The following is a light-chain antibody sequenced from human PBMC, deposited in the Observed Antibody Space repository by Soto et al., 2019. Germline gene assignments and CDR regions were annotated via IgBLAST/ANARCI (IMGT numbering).Light chain of an antibody. V-gene: IGLV2-14*01. CDR1: SSDIGGYNY. CDR2: EVS. Sequence: QSALTQPASVSGSPGQSITISCTGTSSDIGGYNYVSWYQQHPGEAPKLMIYEVSNRPSGLSNRFSGSKSGNTASLTISGLQAEDEADYHCSSYSSGTSYVVFGGGTKLTVL. J-gene: IGLJ2*01. CDR3: SSYSSGTSYVV.